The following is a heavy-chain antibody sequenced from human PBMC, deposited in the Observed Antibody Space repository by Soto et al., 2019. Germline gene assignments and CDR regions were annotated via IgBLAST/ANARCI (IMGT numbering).Heavy chain of an antibody. CDR3: AREFVVVPAAIGRWLDP. V-gene: IGHV3-64*01. CDR2: ISSNGVGT. D-gene: IGHD2-2*02. J-gene: IGHJ5*02. CDR1: GFTLSGYA. Sequence: GGSLRLSCAASGFTLSGYAMDWVRQAPGKGLEYVSGISSNGVGTYYANSVQGRFTISRDNSKNTVYLQMGSLRPEDMAVYYCAREFVVVPAAIGRWLDPWGQGTLVTVSS.